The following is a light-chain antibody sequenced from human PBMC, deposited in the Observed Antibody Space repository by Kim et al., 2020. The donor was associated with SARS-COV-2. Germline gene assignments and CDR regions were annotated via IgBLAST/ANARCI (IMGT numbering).Light chain of an antibody. CDR3: QSYDSSLNAFYV. CDR2: ADS. CDR1: SSNIWAGHD. V-gene: IGLV1-40*01. J-gene: IGLJ1*01. Sequence: VMISCAGTSSNIWAGHDVHWYQQLPGSAPKLLIYADSSRPSGVPDRFSGSKSGTSASLAITGLQAEDEADYFCQSYDSSLNAFYVFGTGTKVTVL.